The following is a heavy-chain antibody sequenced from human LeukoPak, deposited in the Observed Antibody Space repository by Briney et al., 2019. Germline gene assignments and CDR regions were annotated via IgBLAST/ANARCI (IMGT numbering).Heavy chain of an antibody. CDR2: ISSSNNI. V-gene: IGHV3-48*01. CDR3: GRGNGGYGGVDY. CDR1: GFRFSDYS. D-gene: IGHD5-12*01. Sequence: GGSLRLPCAASGFRFSDYSMNWVRQAPGKGLEWVSYISSSNNIYYADSVKGRFTISRDNAKNSLWLQMNSLRAEDTAVYHCGRGNGGYGGVDYWGQGALVTVSS. J-gene: IGHJ4*02.